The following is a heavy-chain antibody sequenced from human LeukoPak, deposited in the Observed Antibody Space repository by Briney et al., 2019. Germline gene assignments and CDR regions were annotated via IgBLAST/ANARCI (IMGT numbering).Heavy chain of an antibody. CDR2: INPNSGGT. Sequence: ASVKVSCKASGYTFTGYYMHWVRQAPGQGLEWMGWINPNSGGTNYAQKFQGRVTMTRDTSISTAYMELSSLRSEDTAVYYCARAGAPSYYYYYMDVWGKGTTVTISS. J-gene: IGHJ6*03. CDR1: GYTFTGYY. V-gene: IGHV1-2*02. CDR3: ARAGAPSYYYYYMDV.